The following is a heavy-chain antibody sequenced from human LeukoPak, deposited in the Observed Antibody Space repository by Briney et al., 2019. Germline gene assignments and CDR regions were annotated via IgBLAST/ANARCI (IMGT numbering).Heavy chain of an antibody. V-gene: IGHV1-2*02. Sequence: ASLKVSCKASGYTFTGYYMHWVRQAPGQGLEWMGWINPNSAGTNYAQNFQGRVTMTTDTSTSTAYMELRSLRSDDTAVYYCARDWMVVAATPLYWGQGTLVTVSS. CDR1: GYTFTGYY. D-gene: IGHD2-15*01. J-gene: IGHJ4*02. CDR3: ARDWMVVAATPLY. CDR2: INPNSAGT.